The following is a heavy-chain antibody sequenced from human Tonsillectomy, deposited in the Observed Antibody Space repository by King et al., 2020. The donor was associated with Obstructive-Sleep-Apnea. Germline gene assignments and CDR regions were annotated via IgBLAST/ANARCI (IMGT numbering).Heavy chain of an antibody. V-gene: IGHV3-9*01. CDR1: GFTFDDYA. Sequence: DVQLVESGGGLVQPGRSLRLSCAASGFTFDDYAMHWVRQAPGKGLEWVSGISWNSGSIGYADSVKGRFTISRDNAKNSLYLQMNSLRSEDTAFYYCAKDLSSGWYSPQDYWGQGTLVTVSS. CDR2: ISWNSGSI. J-gene: IGHJ4*02. D-gene: IGHD6-19*01. CDR3: AKDLSSGWYSPQDY.